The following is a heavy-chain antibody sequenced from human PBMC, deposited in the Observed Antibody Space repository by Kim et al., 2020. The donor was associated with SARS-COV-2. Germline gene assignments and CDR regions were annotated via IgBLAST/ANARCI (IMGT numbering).Heavy chain of an antibody. CDR3: ARDVRWDCPGGSCFSAYYYTMDV. D-gene: IGHD2-15*01. CDR1: GYTFTGYH. J-gene: IGHJ6*02. CDR2: MNPDNGAT. V-gene: IGHV1-2*06. Sequence: ASVKVSCKASGYTFTGYHMHWVRQAPGQGLEWMGRMNPDNGATNDAQNFQGRVTLTRDTSISTAYMELTRLSSDDTAVYYCARDVRWDCPGGSCFSAYYYTMDVWGQGTTVIVSS.